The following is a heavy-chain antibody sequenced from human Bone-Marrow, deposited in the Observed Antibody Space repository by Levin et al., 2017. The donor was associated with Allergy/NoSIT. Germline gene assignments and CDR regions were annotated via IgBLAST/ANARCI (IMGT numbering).Heavy chain of an antibody. CDR1: GGSVSSDTYY. CDR2: ISSSGST. D-gene: IGHD4-17*01. Sequence: SCTVSGGSVSSDTYYWSWIRQPPGKGLEWIGYISSSGSTYYNPSLMSRVTISVHTSKNQFSLKLTSVTPADTAVYYCARDDYADFTGWVWGQGSLVTVSS. J-gene: IGHJ4*02. CDR3: ARDDYADFTGWV. V-gene: IGHV4-61*01.